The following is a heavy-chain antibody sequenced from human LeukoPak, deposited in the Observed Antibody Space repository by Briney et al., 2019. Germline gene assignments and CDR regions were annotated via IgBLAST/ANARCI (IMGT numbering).Heavy chain of an antibody. J-gene: IGHJ6*02. V-gene: IGHV3-23*01. Sequence: GGSLRLSCAASGFTFSSYAMSWVRQAPEKGLEWVATISGSGGGTYYADSVRGRFTISRDDSENTLYLQMNSLRAEDTAVYYCARERITMVRGAKNYYYYYGMDVWGQGTTVTVSS. CDR2: ISGSGGGT. D-gene: IGHD3-10*01. CDR3: ARERITMVRGAKNYYYYYGMDV. CDR1: GFTFSSYA.